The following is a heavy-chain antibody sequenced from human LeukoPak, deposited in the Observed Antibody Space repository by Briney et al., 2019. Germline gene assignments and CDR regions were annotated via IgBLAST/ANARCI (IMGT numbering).Heavy chain of an antibody. CDR3: ASTSWGVPAAKGAFDI. CDR2: ISSSSSYI. J-gene: IGHJ3*02. Sequence: SGGSLRLSCAASGSTFSSYSMNWVRQAPGKGLELVSSISSSSSYIYYADSVKGRFTISRDNAKNSLYLQMNSLRAEDTAVYYCASTSWGVPAAKGAFDIWGQGTMVTVSS. V-gene: IGHV3-21*01. D-gene: IGHD2-2*01. CDR1: GSTFSSYS.